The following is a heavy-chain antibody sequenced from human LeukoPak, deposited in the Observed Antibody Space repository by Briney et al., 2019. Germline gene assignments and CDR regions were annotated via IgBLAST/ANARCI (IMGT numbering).Heavy chain of an antibody. CDR3: ASWGSGNHQYYYGMDV. CDR2: IYHSGSN. CDR1: GGSISSSSYF. D-gene: IGHD3-16*01. J-gene: IGHJ6*02. Sequence: PSETLSLTCTVSGGSISSSSYFWGWLRQSPGRGLEWIATIYHSGSNYYNPSLKSRATISIDTSRNHLSLKLTSVTAADTAIYYCASWGSGNHQYYYGMDVWGQGTTVTVSS. V-gene: IGHV4-39*07.